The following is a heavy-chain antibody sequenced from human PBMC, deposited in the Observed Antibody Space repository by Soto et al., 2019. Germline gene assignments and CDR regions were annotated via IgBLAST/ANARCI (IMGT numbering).Heavy chain of an antibody. Sequence: QVQLVESGGGVVQPGRSLRLSCAASGFTFSSYGMHWVRQAPGKGLEWVAVIWYDGSNKYYADSVKGRFTISRDNSKNTLYLQMNSLRAEDTAVYYCARDSSDIAAAGNDYWGQGTLVTVSS. CDR1: GFTFSSYG. CDR2: IWYDGSNK. J-gene: IGHJ4*02. D-gene: IGHD6-13*01. V-gene: IGHV3-33*01. CDR3: ARDSSDIAAAGNDY.